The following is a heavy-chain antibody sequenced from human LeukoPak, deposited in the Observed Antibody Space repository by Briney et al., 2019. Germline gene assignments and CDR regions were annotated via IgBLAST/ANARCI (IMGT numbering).Heavy chain of an antibody. CDR3: ANVRY. J-gene: IGHJ4*02. Sequence: GGSLRLSCAASGFTFSIYEMNWVRQAPGKGLEWLSYISGSGSTIYYADSVRGRFTISRDNAKNSLYLQMNSLRAEDTAVYYCANVRYWGQGTLVTASS. CDR1: GFTFSIYE. V-gene: IGHV3-48*03. CDR2: ISGSGSTI.